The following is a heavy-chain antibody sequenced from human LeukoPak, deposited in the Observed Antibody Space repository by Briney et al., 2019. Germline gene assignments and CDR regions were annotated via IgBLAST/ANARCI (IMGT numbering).Heavy chain of an antibody. CDR1: GYTFVDYW. V-gene: IGHV5-51*01. J-gene: IGHJ4*02. D-gene: IGHD2-2*01. CDR3: ARKFTYSSSWTVFDL. Sequence: GESLKISCKASGYTFVDYWIGWVRQMPGKGLDWMGIIFPGDSDTRYSPSFQGQVTISVDKSISSAYLQWNSLKASDSAIYYCARKFTYSSSWTVFDLWGQGTQVTVSS. CDR2: IFPGDSDT.